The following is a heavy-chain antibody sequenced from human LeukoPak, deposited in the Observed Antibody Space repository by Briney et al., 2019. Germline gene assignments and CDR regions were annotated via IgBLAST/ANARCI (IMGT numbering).Heavy chain of an antibody. V-gene: IGHV3-33*06. CDR1: GFTSSHYA. CDR2: IWNDGSDK. CDR3: AKDAERGFDFSNSLES. J-gene: IGHJ4*02. Sequence: PGGSLRLSCATSGFTSSHYAMHWVRQAPGKGLEWVAVIWNDGSDKYYGDSVKGRFTISRDNSENTVYLQMNTLRVEDTAVYYCAKDAERGFDFSNSLESWGQGTLVTVSS. D-gene: IGHD4-11*01.